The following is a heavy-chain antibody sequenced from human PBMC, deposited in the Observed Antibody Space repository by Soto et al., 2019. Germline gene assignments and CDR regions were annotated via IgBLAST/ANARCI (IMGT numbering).Heavy chain of an antibody. J-gene: IGHJ3*02. CDR1: GGSISSSSYY. CDR2: IYYSGST. Sequence: QLQLQESGPGLVKPSETLSLTCTVSGGSISSSSYYWGWIRQPPGKGLEWIGSIYYSGSTYYNPSLKSRVTISVDTSKNQFSLKLSSVTAADTAVYYCARLGRLDAFDIWGQGTMVTVSS. V-gene: IGHV4-39*01. D-gene: IGHD4-17*01. CDR3: ARLGRLDAFDI.